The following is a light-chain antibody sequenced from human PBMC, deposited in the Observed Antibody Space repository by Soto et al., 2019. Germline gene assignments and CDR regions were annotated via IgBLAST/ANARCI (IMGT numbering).Light chain of an antibody. CDR2: GAS. CDR1: QTVSSTY. CDR3: QQRSEWPS. V-gene: IGKV3D-20*02. J-gene: IGKJ1*01. Sequence: IVLTQSQGTLSFSLLERGILSCTASQTVSSTYLAWYQQKPGQAPRLLIYGASSGATGIPDRFSGTVSGTDFTLTISRLEPEDFAVYYCQQRSEWPSFGQGTKVDIK.